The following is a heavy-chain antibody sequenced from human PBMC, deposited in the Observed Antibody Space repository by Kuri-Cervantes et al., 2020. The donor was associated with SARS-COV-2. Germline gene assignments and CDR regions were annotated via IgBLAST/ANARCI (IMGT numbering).Heavy chain of an antibody. CDR1: GFTFSNFG. Sequence: GGSLRLSCAASGFTFSNFGMHWARQAPGKGLEWVTLISYDGSDKYYADSAKGRFTISRDNSKSTLFLQMNSLRAEDTAEYYCARGAAAADYFFYGMDVWGRGTTVTVSS. CDR2: ISYDGSDK. J-gene: IGHJ6*02. CDR3: ARGAAAADYFFYGMDV. D-gene: IGHD6-13*01. V-gene: IGHV3-30*03.